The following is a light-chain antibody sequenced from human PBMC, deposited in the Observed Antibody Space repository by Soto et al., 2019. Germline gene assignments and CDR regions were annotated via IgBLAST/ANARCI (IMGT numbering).Light chain of an antibody. V-gene: IGKV3D-15*01. CDR3: KQYKEWPPFT. J-gene: IGKJ5*01. Sequence: DMVITQSPGTLSLSPGERATLSCMAIQSISSNYLAWYQHKPGQAPRLLIYDASSKATGTPARFSGSGSGTEFTLSISSLQSEDFAVYYCKQYKEWPPFTFGQGTRLEI. CDR1: QSISSN. CDR2: DAS.